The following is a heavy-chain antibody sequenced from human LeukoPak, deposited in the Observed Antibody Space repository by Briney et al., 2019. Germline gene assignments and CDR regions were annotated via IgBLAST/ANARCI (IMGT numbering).Heavy chain of an antibody. CDR1: GFTFSSYW. J-gene: IGHJ6*03. CDR2: IKQDGSEK. D-gene: IGHD6-6*01. CDR3: ARGHSSSPFYYYCYYYMDV. V-gene: IGHV3-7*01. Sequence: GGSLRLSCAASGFTFSSYWMSWVRQAPGKGLERVANIKQDGSEKYYVDSVKGRFTISRDNAKNSLYLQMNSLRAEDTAVYYCARGHSSSPFYYYCYYYMDVWGKGTTVTVSS.